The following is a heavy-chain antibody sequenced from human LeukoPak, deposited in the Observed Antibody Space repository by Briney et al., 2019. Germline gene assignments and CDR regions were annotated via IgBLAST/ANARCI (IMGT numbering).Heavy chain of an antibody. D-gene: IGHD3-9*01. CDR1: GFSLSTNGVG. CDR3: AHSASYYDILTGYPKHYFDY. Sequence: SGPTLVKPTQTLTLTCTFSGFSLSTNGVGVGWIRQPPGKALEWLALIYWNDDKRYSPSLKSKLTITKDTSKNQVVLTMTNMDPVDTATYYCAHSASYYDILTGYPKHYFDYWGQGTLVTVSS. V-gene: IGHV2-5*01. CDR2: IYWNDDK. J-gene: IGHJ4*02.